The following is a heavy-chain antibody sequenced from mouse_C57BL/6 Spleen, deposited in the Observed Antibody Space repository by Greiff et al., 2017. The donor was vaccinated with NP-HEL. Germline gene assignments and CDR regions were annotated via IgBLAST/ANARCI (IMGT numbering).Heavy chain of an antibody. CDR1: GFTFSDYY. J-gene: IGHJ3*01. D-gene: IGHD1-1*01. CDR2: ISNGGGST. V-gene: IGHV5-12*01. CDR3: ARRGFITTVVESAWFAY. Sequence: EVKLMESGGGLVQPGGSLKLSCAASGFTFSDYYMYWVRQTPEKRLEWVAYISNGGGSTYYPDTVKGRFTISRDNAKNTLYLQMSRLKSEDTAMYYCARRGFITTVVESAWFAYWGQGTLVTVSA.